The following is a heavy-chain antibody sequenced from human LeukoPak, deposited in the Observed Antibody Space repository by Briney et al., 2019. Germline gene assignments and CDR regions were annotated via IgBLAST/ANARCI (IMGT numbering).Heavy chain of an antibody. J-gene: IGHJ4*02. CDR2: IIPILGIA. CDR1: GGTISSYT. D-gene: IGHD3-10*01. Sequence: SVKVSCKASGGTISSYTISWVRQAPGQGLEWMGRIIPILGIANYAQKFQGRVTINADKSTSTAYMELSSLRSDDTAVYYCARGMRGVIRSFDYWGQGTLVTVSS. V-gene: IGHV1-69*02. CDR3: ARGMRGVIRSFDY.